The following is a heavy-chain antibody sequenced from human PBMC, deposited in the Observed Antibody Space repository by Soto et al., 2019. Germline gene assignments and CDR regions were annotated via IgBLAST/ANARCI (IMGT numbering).Heavy chain of an antibody. Sequence: PGGSLRLSCAASGFTFSSYGMHWVRQAPGKGLEWVAVIWYDGSNKYYADSVKGRFTISRDNSKNTLYLQMNSLRAEDTAVYYCARDVIAARSPYYYYGMDVWGQGTTVTVSS. CDR1: GFTFSSYG. CDR3: ARDVIAARSPYYYYGMDV. D-gene: IGHD6-6*01. J-gene: IGHJ6*02. CDR2: IWYDGSNK. V-gene: IGHV3-33*01.